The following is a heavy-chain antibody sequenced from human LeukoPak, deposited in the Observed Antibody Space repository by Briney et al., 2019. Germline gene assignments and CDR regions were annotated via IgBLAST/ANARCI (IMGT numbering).Heavy chain of an antibody. CDR3: ARVAPEWELLGYFDY. J-gene: IGHJ4*02. CDR2: ISYDGSNK. Sequence: GGSLRLYCAASGFTFSSYAMHWVRQAPGKGLEWVAVISYDGSNKYYADSVKGRFTISRDNSKNTLYLQMNSLRAEDTAVYYCARVAPEWELLGYFDYWGQGTLVTVSS. V-gene: IGHV3-30-3*01. D-gene: IGHD1-26*01. CDR1: GFTFSSYA.